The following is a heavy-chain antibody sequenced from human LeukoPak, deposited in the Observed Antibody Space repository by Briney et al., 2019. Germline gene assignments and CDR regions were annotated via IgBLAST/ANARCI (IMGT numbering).Heavy chain of an antibody. CDR3: ARDRGGSYSAIDY. Sequence: RGSLRLSCAASGFTFSSYSMNWVRQAPGKGLEWVSFISSSSSTIYYADSVKGRFTISRDNAKNSLYLQMNSLRAEDTAVYYCARDRGGSYSAIDYWGQGTLVTVSS. V-gene: IGHV3-48*04. CDR1: GFTFSSYS. D-gene: IGHD1-26*01. J-gene: IGHJ4*02. CDR2: ISSSSSTI.